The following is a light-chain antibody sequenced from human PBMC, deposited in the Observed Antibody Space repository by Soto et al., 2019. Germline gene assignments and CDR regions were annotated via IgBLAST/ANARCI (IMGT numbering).Light chain of an antibody. CDR1: SSNMGTNT. J-gene: IGLJ1*01. Sequence: QSVLTQPPSASGTPGQRVTISCFGGSSNMGTNTVGWYQQLPGAAPKVLIYVNDKRPSGVPDRFSGSNSGTSASLTISGLQFEDEVDYYWVAGDYNLAPHVFGTGTKVTLL. V-gene: IGLV1-44*01. CDR3: VAGDYNLAPHV. CDR2: VND.